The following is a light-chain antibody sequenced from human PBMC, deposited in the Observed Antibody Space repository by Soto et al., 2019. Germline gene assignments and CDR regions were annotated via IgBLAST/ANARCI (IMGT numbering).Light chain of an antibody. CDR2: AAS. V-gene: IGKV1-12*01. Sequence: DIQMTQSPSSLSASVGARVTITCRASQDISKNLAWYQQIPGKAPKLLIFAASTLQSGVPSRFSASGSGTYFILTVGGLQPEDVASYYCQQTKGFPFTFGGGAKVEIK. CDR1: QDISKN. CDR3: QQTKGFPFT. J-gene: IGKJ4*01.